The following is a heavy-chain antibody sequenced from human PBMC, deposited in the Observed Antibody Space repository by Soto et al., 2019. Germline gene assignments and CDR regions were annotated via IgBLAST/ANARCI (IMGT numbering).Heavy chain of an antibody. J-gene: IGHJ3*02. D-gene: IGHD3-9*01. CDR3: ARPYYDTLTGYYGLAFGI. CDR1: GGSIRGCA. V-gene: IGHV4-34*01. Sequence: SETLSLTYAVNGGSIRGCAWSWIRQPPGKGLEWIGEINHSGSTNYNPSLKSRVTISVDTSRNQFSLKLSSVTAADTAVYYCARPYYDTLTGYYGLAFGIWGQGIMVT. CDR2: INHSGST.